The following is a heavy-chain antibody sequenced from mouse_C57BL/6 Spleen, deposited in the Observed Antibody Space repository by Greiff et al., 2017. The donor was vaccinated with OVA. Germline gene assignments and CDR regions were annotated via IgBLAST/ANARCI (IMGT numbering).Heavy chain of an antibody. CDR2: ISDGGSYT. CDR1: GFTFSSYA. J-gene: IGHJ4*01. CDR3: ARDADDYDGYALDY. D-gene: IGHD2-4*01. V-gene: IGHV5-4*01. Sequence: EVKLVESGGGLVKPGGSLKLSCAASGFTFSSYAMSWVRQTPEKRLEWVATISDGGSYTYYPDNVKGRFTISRDNAKNNLYLQMSHLKSEDTAMYYCARDADDYDGYALDYWGQGASVTVSS.